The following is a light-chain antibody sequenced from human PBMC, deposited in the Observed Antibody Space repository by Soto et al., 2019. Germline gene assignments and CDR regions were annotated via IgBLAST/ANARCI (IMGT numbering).Light chain of an antibody. J-gene: IGLJ1*01. CDR1: SSDLGGYNY. CDR2: DVS. V-gene: IGLV2-14*01. Sequence: QSGPTLPASGSGSPEQSITISCTGSSSDLGGYNYVSWYQQHPGKAPKLMIYDVSNRPSGVSNRVSGAKAGNTASLTISGLQAEDEADSSCISYTSSSTPYVCGTGAKVTVL. CDR3: ISYTSSSTPYV.